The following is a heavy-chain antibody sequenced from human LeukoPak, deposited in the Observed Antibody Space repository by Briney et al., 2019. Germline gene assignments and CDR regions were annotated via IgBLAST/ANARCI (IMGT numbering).Heavy chain of an antibody. V-gene: IGHV3-7*01. CDR3: ARRAYDYGDFFDY. CDR2: VNQDGTEQ. Sequence: GGSLRLSCAVSGFTFDAYLMTWVRQAPGRGLEWVANVNQDGTEQYYVDSVRGRFTISRDNAKNSLYLQMNSLRDEDTALYYCARRAYDYGDFFDYWGRGTLVTVSS. J-gene: IGHJ4*02. CDR1: GFTFDAYL. D-gene: IGHD4-17*01.